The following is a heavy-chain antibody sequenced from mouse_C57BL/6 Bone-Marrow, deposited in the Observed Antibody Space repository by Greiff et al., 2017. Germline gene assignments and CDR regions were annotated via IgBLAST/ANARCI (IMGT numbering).Heavy chain of an antibody. D-gene: IGHD2-5*01. J-gene: IGHJ3*01. CDR1: GFTFSSYT. CDR2: ISGGGGNT. CDR3: ARQWAYYSNCAWFAY. Sequence: EVMLVESGGGLVKPGGSLKLSCAASGFTFSSYTMSWVRQTPEKRLEWVATISGGGGNTYSPDSVKGRFTISRDNAKNTLYLQMSSLRSEDTALYYCARQWAYYSNCAWFAYWGQGTLVTVSA. V-gene: IGHV5-9*01.